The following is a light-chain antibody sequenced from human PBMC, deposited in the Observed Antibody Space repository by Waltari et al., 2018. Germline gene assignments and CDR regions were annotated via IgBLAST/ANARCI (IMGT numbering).Light chain of an antibody. J-gene: IGKJ4*01. Sequence: DIQLTQSPSFLSASVGDRVTITCRASQVISSHLAWYQQEPGKAPKLLIYVASTLQTGVPSRFSGSGSWTEFTLRISSLQPEDFGSYYCQQLHAYPLSFGGGTKVEIK. CDR3: QQLHAYPLS. CDR1: QVISSH. CDR2: VAS. V-gene: IGKV1-9*01.